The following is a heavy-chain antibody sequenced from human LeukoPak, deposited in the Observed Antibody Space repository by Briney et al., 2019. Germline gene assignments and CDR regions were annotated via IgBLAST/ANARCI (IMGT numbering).Heavy chain of an antibody. Sequence: GGSLRLSCAASGFTFSTSAMTWVRQAPGKGLEWVSDIAVSGNTYYAASLKDRFTISRDNSKNTLYLQMNSLRAEDTAIYYCAKNRGRGKFDYWGQGTLVTVSS. J-gene: IGHJ4*02. D-gene: IGHD1-14*01. V-gene: IGHV3-23*01. CDR2: IAVSGNT. CDR3: AKNRGRGKFDY. CDR1: GFTFSTSA.